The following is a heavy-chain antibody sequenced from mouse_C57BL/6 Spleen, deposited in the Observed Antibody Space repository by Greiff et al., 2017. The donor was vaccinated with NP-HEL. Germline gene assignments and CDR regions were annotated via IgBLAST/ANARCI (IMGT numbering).Heavy chain of an antibody. V-gene: IGHV1-54*01. CDR1: GYAFTNYL. Sequence: QVQLKESGAELVRPGTSVKVSCKASGYAFTNYLIEWVKQRPGQGLEWIGVINPGSGGTNYNEKFKGKATLTADKSSSTAYMQLSSLTSEDSAVYFCARPFDYWGQGTTLTVSS. CDR3: ARPFDY. CDR2: INPGSGGT. J-gene: IGHJ2*01.